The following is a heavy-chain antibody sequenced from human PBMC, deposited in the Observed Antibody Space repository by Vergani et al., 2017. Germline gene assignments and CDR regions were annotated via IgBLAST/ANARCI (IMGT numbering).Heavy chain of an antibody. J-gene: IGHJ4*02. CDR3: ARGRVPGIAAAGTLEFDY. V-gene: IGHV3-21*01. CDR1: GFSFRNAW. Sequence: EVQLVESGGGIVKPGGSLRLSCVASGFSFRNAWMNWVRQAPGKGLEWVSSISSSSSYIYYADSVKGRFTISRDNAKNSLYLQMNSLRAEDTAVYYCARGRVPGIAAAGTLEFDYWGQGTLVTVSS. D-gene: IGHD6-13*01. CDR2: ISSSSSYI.